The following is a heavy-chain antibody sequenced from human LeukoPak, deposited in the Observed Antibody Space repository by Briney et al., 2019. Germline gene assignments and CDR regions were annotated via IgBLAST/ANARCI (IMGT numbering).Heavy chain of an antibody. J-gene: IGHJ5*02. D-gene: IGHD3-9*01. CDR3: ARGATRSRYFGWFDP. CDR2: MNPNIGDT. Sequence: GASVKVSCKASGYTFTDYDINWVRQATGQGLEWMGWMNPNIGDTGYAQKFQGRVTMTRNMSISTAYMELSSLRSEDTAVYFCARGATRSRYFGWFDPWGQGTLVTVSS. CDR1: GYTFTDYD. V-gene: IGHV1-8*01.